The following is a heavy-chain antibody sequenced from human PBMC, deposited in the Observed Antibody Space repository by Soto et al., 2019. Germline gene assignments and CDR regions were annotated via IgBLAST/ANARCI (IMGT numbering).Heavy chain of an antibody. D-gene: IGHD3-22*01. CDR1: GFTFSSYA. CDR2: ISGSGGST. V-gene: IGHV3-23*01. J-gene: IGHJ4*02. Sequence: GGSLRLSCAASGFTFSSYAMSWVRQAPGKGLEWVSAISGSGGSTYYADSVKGRFTISRDNSKNTLYLQMNSLRAEDTAVYYCAKSKKGYYDSSGYYSVYYFDYWGQGTLVTVSS. CDR3: AKSKKGYYDSSGYYSVYYFDY.